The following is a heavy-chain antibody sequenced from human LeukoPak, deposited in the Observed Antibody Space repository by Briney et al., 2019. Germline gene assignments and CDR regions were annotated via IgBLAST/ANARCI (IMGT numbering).Heavy chain of an antibody. CDR3: ASRRDYYDSSGYYTFDY. Sequence: SETLSLTCAVYGGSFSGYYWSWIRQPPGKGLEWIGEINHSGSTNYNPSLKSRVTISVDTSKNQFSLKLSSVTAADTAVYYCASRRDYYDSSGYYTFDYWGQETLVTVSS. D-gene: IGHD3-22*01. J-gene: IGHJ4*02. V-gene: IGHV4-34*01. CDR1: GGSFSGYY. CDR2: INHSGST.